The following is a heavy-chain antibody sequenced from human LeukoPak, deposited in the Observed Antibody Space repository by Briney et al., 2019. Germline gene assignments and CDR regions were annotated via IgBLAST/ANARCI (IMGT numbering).Heavy chain of an antibody. CDR2: IYYSGST. V-gene: IGHV4-59*08. Sequence: SETLSLTCTVSGGSISSYYWSWIRQPPGKGLEWIGYIYYSGSTNYNPSLKSRVTISVDTSKNQFSLKLSSVTAADTAVYYCARLSLRITIFGVVGDAFDIWGQGTMVTVSS. D-gene: IGHD3-3*01. CDR3: ARLSLRITIFGVVGDAFDI. CDR1: GGSISSYY. J-gene: IGHJ3*02.